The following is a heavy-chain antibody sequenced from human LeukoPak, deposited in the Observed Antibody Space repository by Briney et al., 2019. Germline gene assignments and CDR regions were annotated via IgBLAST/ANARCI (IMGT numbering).Heavy chain of an antibody. CDR3: ARDRGGYTYSHDY. V-gene: IGHV4-4*07. J-gene: IGHJ4*02. CDR1: TDSMYGYY. Sequence: SETLSLTCTVSTDSMYGYYWTWVRQPAGKGLEWIGRIHNKGTTNYNPSLKSRVTISMDKSKNQLSLKLNFVTAADTAVYYCARDRGGYTYSHDYWGQGTLVTVSS. D-gene: IGHD5-18*01. CDR2: IHNKGTT.